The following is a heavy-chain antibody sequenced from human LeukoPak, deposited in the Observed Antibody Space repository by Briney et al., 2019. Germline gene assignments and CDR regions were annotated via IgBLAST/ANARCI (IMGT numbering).Heavy chain of an antibody. V-gene: IGHV1-46*01. D-gene: IGHD6-19*01. CDR3: ATGIAVAGQGPHWYFDL. J-gene: IGHJ2*01. Sequence: GASVKVSCKASGYTFTSYYTHGVRQAPGQGLEWMGIINPSGGSTSYAQKFQGRVTMTRDTSTSTVYMELSSLRSEDTAVYYCATGIAVAGQGPHWYFDLWGRGTLVTVSS. CDR2: INPSGGST. CDR1: GYTFTSYY.